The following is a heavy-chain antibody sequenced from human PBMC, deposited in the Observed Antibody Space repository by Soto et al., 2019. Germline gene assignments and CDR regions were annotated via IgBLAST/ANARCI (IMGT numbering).Heavy chain of an antibody. V-gene: IGHV3-7*03. CDR2: INEDASKK. J-gene: IGHJ4*02. Sequence: GGSLRLSCAASGFTFSSYWMNWVRQAPGKGLEWVANINEDASKKYYVDSVKGRFTISRDNAENSLYLQMNSLRADDTAVYYCARVGPPLDYWGQGTLVTVSS. CDR1: GFTFSSYW. CDR3: ARVGPPLDY.